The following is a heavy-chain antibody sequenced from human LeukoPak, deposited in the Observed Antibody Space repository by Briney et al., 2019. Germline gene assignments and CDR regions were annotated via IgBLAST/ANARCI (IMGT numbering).Heavy chain of an antibody. CDR1: GGSIGLYY. Sequence: PSETLSLTCTVSGGSIGLYYWAWIRQPPGKGLEWIGYIFHTGSTNYNPSLKSRLTISVDTSRNQFSLRLSSVTAADTAVYYCVRCGSYCLDYWGQGTLVTVSS. D-gene: IGHD1-26*01. V-gene: IGHV4-4*09. CDR3: VRCGSYCLDY. J-gene: IGHJ4*02. CDR2: IFHTGST.